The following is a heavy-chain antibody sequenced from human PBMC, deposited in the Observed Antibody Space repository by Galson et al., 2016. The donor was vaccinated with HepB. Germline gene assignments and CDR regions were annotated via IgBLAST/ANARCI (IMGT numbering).Heavy chain of an antibody. J-gene: IGHJ6*02. CDR2: ISYDGNNK. D-gene: IGHD2-15*01. CDR1: GFTFRRYG. Sequence: SLRLSCAASGFTFRRYGMHWVRQAPGKGLEWVAVISYDGNNKYYADFVKGRFTISRDNSKKTLYLQMSSLRAEDTALYYCAKGGEGGCSGGSCLLNSGMDVWGQGTTVTVSS. V-gene: IGHV3-30*18. CDR3: AKGGEGGCSGGSCLLNSGMDV.